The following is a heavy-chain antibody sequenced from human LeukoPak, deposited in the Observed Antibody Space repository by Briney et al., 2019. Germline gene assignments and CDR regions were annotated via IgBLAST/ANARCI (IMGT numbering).Heavy chain of an antibody. Sequence: SGGSLRLSCAASGFTFSNYAMSWVRQAPGKGLEWVSGISGSGSRTYYADSVKGRFTISRDNSKNTLYLQMNSVRAEDTAVYYCATDSIFGVVIDYYYYMDVWGKGTTVIVSS. CDR2: ISGSGSRT. D-gene: IGHD3-3*02. V-gene: IGHV3-23*01. CDR3: ATDSIFGVVIDYYYYMDV. J-gene: IGHJ6*03. CDR1: GFTFSNYA.